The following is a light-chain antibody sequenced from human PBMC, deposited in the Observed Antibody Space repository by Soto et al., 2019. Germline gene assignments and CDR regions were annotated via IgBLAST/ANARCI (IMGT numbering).Light chain of an antibody. V-gene: IGKV3-20*01. Sequence: EIVLTQSPGTLSLSPGERATLSCRASQSVNNNYVAWYQQKPGQAPRLLIYGASSRATGIPDRFIGSGSGTDFTLTVSRLEPEDFAVYYCQQFGDSLTFGGGTKV. CDR1: QSVNNNY. CDR2: GAS. CDR3: QQFGDSLT. J-gene: IGKJ4*01.